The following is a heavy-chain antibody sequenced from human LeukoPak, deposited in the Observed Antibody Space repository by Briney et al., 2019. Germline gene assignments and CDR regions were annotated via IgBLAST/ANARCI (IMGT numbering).Heavy chain of an antibody. CDR2: IIPIIGTA. CDR1: GGTFSSYA. Sequence: SVKVSCKASGGTFSSYAISWVRQAPGQGLEWMGGIIPIIGTANYAQKFQGRVTITTDESTSTAYMELSSLRSEDTAVYYCARAIVATITLGFGYWGQGTLVTVP. D-gene: IGHD5-12*01. J-gene: IGHJ4*02. CDR3: ARAIVATITLGFGY. V-gene: IGHV1-69*05.